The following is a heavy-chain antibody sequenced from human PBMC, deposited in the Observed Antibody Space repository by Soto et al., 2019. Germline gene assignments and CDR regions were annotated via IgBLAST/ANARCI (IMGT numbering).Heavy chain of an antibody. D-gene: IGHD2-21*02. V-gene: IGHV3-30*18. CDR1: GFTFSSYG. J-gene: IGHJ6*02. CDR3: AKGRVCGGDCYSLIPYYYYYGMDV. Sequence: RGSLRLSCAASGFTFSSYGMHWVRQAPGKGLEWVAVISYDGSNKYYADSVKGRFTISRDNSKNTLYLQMNSLRAEDTAVYYCAKGRVCGGDCYSLIPYYYYYGMDVWGQGTTVTVS. CDR2: ISYDGSNK.